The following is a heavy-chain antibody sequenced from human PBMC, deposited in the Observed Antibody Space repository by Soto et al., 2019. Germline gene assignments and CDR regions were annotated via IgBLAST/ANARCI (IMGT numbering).Heavy chain of an antibody. CDR1: GGSISSGGYY. J-gene: IGHJ5*02. CDR3: ARVHIVANWFDP. V-gene: IGHV4-31*03. Sequence: SETLSLTCTVSGGSISSGGYYWSWIRQHPGKGLEWIGYIYYSGSTYYNPSLKSRVTISVDTSKNQFSLKLSSVTAADTAVYYCARVHIVANWFDPWGQGTLVTVSS. D-gene: IGHD2-15*01. CDR2: IYYSGST.